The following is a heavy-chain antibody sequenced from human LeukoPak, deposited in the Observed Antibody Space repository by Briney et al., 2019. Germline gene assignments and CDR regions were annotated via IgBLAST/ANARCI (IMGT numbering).Heavy chain of an antibody. Sequence: PGGSLRLSCAASGFTFSSYGMHWVRQAPGKGLEWVAFIRNDGNKKYYADSVKGRFTISRDNSKNTLYLQMNSLRAEDTAVYYCAKGYTPMMFDAFDIWGQGTMVTVSS. CDR1: GFTFSSYG. J-gene: IGHJ3*02. D-gene: IGHD5-18*01. CDR3: AKGYTPMMFDAFDI. V-gene: IGHV3-30*02. CDR2: IRNDGNKK.